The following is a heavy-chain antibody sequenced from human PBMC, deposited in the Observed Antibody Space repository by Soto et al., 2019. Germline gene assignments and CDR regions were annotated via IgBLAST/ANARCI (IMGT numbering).Heavy chain of an antibody. CDR3: AKDPTSYDSSAQFDS. J-gene: IGHJ4*02. Sequence: PGGSLRLSCAASGFGFNIFAMNWVRQAPGKGLEWVSGISGGGGSTYYADSVKGRFTISRDNSNNTLYLEMNSLRAEDTAVYYCAKDPTSYDSSAQFDSWGQGTLVTVSS. CDR2: ISGGGGST. D-gene: IGHD3-22*01. V-gene: IGHV3-23*01. CDR1: GFGFNIFA.